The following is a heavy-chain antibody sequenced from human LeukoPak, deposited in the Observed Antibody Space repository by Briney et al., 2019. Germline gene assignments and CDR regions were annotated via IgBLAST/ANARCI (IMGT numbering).Heavy chain of an antibody. D-gene: IGHD6-13*01. CDR2: INPNSGGT. CDR3: ARVLSWDSSSWQACGKVDDAFDI. V-gene: IGHV1-2*02. Sequence: ASVKVSCKASGYTFTGYYMHWVRQAPGQGLEWMGWINPNSGGTNYAQKFQGRVTMTRDTSISTAYMELSRLRSNDTAVYYCARVLSWDSSSWQACGKVDDAFDIWGQGTMVTVSS. J-gene: IGHJ3*02. CDR1: GYTFTGYY.